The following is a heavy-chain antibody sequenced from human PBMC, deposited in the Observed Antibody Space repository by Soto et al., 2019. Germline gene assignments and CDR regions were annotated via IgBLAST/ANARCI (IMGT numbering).Heavy chain of an antibody. J-gene: IGHJ4*02. CDR3: AKDTDDFWSGYSYLDY. V-gene: IGHV3-30*18. CDR1: VFTFSSYG. Sequence: PGWSLRLSCASSVFTFSSYGMHWVRQAPGKGLEWVAVISYDGSNKYYADSVKGRFTISRDNSKNTLYLQMNSLRAEDTAVYYCAKDTDDFWSGYSYLDYWGQGTLVTVSS. CDR2: ISYDGSNK. D-gene: IGHD3-3*01.